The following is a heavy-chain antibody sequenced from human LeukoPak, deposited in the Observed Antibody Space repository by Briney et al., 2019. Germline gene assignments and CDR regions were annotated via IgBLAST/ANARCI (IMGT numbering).Heavy chain of an antibody. CDR2: ISGSGGST. V-gene: IGHV3-23*01. D-gene: IGHD6-19*01. J-gene: IGHJ4*02. Sequence: GGSLRLSCAASGFTFSSYAMSRVRQAPGKGLEWVSAISGSGGSTYYADSVKGRFTISRDNSKNTLYLQMNSLRAEDTAVYYCAKALQWLGNFDYWGQGTLVTVSS. CDR3: AKALQWLGNFDY. CDR1: GFTFSSYA.